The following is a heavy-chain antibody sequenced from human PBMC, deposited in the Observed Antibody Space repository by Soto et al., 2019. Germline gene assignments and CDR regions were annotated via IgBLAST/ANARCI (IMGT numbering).Heavy chain of an antibody. Sequence: QITLKESGPTLVKPTQTLTLTCTFSGFSLSTGGVGVGWIRQPPGKALEWLALIYWDDDKRYSPSLKGRLTITKDTSKNQVVLTMTNMDPVDTATYYCAHSRCGGDCLQSYSSHYYYGVDVWGQGTTVTVSS. V-gene: IGHV2-5*02. CDR3: AHSRCGGDCLQSYSSHYYYGVDV. CDR1: GFSLSTGGVG. CDR2: IYWDDDK. D-gene: IGHD2-21*02. J-gene: IGHJ6*02.